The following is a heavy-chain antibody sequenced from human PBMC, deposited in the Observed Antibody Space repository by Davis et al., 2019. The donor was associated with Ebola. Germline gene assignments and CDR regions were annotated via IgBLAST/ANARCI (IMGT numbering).Heavy chain of an antibody. Sequence: KVSCKASGYTFTSYWIGWVRQMPGKGLEWMGIIYPGDSETRYSPSFRGQVTISADKSISTAYLQWSSLKASDTAMYYCARSTARTTLDYWGQGALVTVSS. V-gene: IGHV5-51*01. D-gene: IGHD2-21*02. CDR2: IYPGDSET. CDR1: GYTFTSYW. J-gene: IGHJ4*02. CDR3: ARSTARTTLDY.